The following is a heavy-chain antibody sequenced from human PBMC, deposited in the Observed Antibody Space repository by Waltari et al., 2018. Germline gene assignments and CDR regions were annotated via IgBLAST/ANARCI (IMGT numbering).Heavy chain of an antibody. V-gene: IGHV3-21*01. CDR2: ISSSSRYI. J-gene: IGHJ4*02. D-gene: IGHD3-10*01. Sequence: EVQLVESGGGLVKPGGSLRLSCAASGFTFSSYSMNWVRQAPGKGLEWFSSISSSSRYIYYADSVKGRFTISRDNAKNSLYLQMNSLRAEDTAVYYCARDAGEMDFDYWGQGTLVTVSS. CDR1: GFTFSSYS. CDR3: ARDAGEMDFDY.